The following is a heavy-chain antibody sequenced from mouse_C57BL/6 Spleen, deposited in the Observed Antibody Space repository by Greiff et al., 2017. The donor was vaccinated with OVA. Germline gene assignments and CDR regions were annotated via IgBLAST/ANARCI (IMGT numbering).Heavy chain of an antibody. J-gene: IGHJ1*03. CDR3: ARRHHYYGSSYAYFDV. CDR2: ISDGGSYT. V-gene: IGHV5-4*03. D-gene: IGHD1-1*01. Sequence: EVMLVESGGGLVKPGGSLKLSCAASGFTFRSYAMSWVRQTPEKRLEWVATISDGGSYTYYPDNVKGRFTISRDNAKNNLYLQMSHLKSEDTAMYYCARRHHYYGSSYAYFDVWGTGTTVTVSS. CDR1: GFTFRSYA.